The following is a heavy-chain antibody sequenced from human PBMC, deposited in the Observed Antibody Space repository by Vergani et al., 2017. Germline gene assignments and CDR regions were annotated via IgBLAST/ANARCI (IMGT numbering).Heavy chain of an antibody. J-gene: IGHJ6*02. Sequence: QVQLQESGPGLVKPSETLSLTCTVSNDSVSNTFYYWGWIRQTPGKGLEWIGSIYYSGSTYYNPSLESRVTMSVDTSKSQFSLKLSSVTAADTAVYYCARDVGNYYGSGTYWGDYYGMDVWGQGTTVTVSS. V-gene: IGHV4-39*02. CDR1: NDSVSNTFYY. D-gene: IGHD3-10*01. CDR3: ARDVGNYYGSGTYWGDYYGMDV. CDR2: IYYSGST.